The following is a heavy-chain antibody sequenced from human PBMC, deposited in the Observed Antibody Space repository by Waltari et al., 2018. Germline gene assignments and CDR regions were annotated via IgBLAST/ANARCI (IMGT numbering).Heavy chain of an antibody. J-gene: IGHJ4*02. CDR2: IYYSGRT. D-gene: IGHD3-16*01. Sequence: QLQLQESGPGLVKPSETLSLTCTVSGGSISSSSYYWGWIRQPPGKGLEWIGSIYYSGRTYYNPSLKSRVTISVDTSKNQFSLKLSSVTAADTAVYYCARSPKYDYVWGSSRLFDYWGQGTLVTVSS. CDR3: ARSPKYDYVWGSSRLFDY. CDR1: GGSISSSSYY. V-gene: IGHV4-39*01.